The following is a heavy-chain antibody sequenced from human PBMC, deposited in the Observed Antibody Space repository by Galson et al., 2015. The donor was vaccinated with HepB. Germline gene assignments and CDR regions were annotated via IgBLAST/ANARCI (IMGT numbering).Heavy chain of an antibody. Sequence: SLRLSCAASGFTFSSYAMSWVRQAPGKGLEWVSAISGSGGSTYYADSVKGRFTISRDNSKNTLYLQMNSLRAEDTAVYYCATHCSSTSCYRGWFDPWGQGTLVTVSS. CDR3: ATHCSSTSCYRGWFDP. CDR2: ISGSGGST. J-gene: IGHJ5*02. CDR1: GFTFSSYA. V-gene: IGHV3-23*01. D-gene: IGHD2-2*01.